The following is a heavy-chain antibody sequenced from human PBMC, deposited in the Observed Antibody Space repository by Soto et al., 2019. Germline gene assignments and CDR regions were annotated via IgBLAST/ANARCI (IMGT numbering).Heavy chain of an antibody. Sequence: TLSLTCTVSGGSISSYYWSWIRQPPGKGLEWIGYIYNSGSTNYNPSLKSRVTISVDTSKNQFSLKLSSVTAADTAVYYCARTDSGSYGDHFDYWGQGALVTVSS. V-gene: IGHV4-59*01. CDR2: IYNSGST. J-gene: IGHJ4*02. CDR3: ARTDSGSYGDHFDY. CDR1: GGSISSYY. D-gene: IGHD1-26*01.